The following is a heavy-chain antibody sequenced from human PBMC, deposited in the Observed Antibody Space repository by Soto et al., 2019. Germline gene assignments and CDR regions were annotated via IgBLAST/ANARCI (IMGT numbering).Heavy chain of an antibody. D-gene: IGHD6-13*01. CDR1: GGSISSGGYY. CDR3: ARSIAAAGTAHYFDY. CDR2: INHSGST. Sequence: PSETLSLTCTVSGGSISSGGYYWSWIRQPPGKGLEWIGEINHSGSTNYNPSLKSRVTISVDTSKNQFSLKLSSVTAADTAVYYCARSIAAAGTAHYFDYWGQGTLVTVSS. J-gene: IGHJ4*02. V-gene: IGHV4-39*07.